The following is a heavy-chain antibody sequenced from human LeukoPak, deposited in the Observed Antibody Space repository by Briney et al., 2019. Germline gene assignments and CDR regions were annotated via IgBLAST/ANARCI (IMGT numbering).Heavy chain of an antibody. D-gene: IGHD2-2*01. V-gene: IGHV4-30-4*08. CDR3: ARGDIVVVPAAADAFDI. Sequence: SETLSLTCTVSGGSISSGDYYWSRIRQPPGKGLEWIGYIYYSGSTYYNPSLKSRVTISVDTSENQFSLKLSSVTAADTAVYYCARGDIVVVPAAADAFDIWGQGTMVTVSS. CDR1: GGSISSGDYY. CDR2: IYYSGST. J-gene: IGHJ3*02.